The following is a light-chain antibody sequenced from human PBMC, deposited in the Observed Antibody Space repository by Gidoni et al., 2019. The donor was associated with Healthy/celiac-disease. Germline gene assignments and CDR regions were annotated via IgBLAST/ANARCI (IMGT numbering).Light chain of an antibody. CDR2: DVS. CDR3: SSYTSSSTRV. Sequence: QSALTQPASVSGSPGQSLTISCTGTSSDVGGYNSVSWYQQHPGKAPKLMIYDVSNRPSGVSNRFSGSKSGNTASLTISGLQAEDEADYYCSSYTSSSTRVFGTGTKVTVL. V-gene: IGLV2-14*03. CDR1: SSDVGGYNS. J-gene: IGLJ1*01.